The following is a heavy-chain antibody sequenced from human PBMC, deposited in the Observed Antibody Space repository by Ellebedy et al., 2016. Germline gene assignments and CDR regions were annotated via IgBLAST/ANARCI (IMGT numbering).Heavy chain of an antibody. CDR1: GGSFSNYY. CDR2: INHSGST. CDR3: ARTVGIVGATRRFIIFDY. V-gene: IGHV4-34*01. J-gene: IGHJ4*02. D-gene: IGHD1-26*01. Sequence: SETLSLTCAVYGGSFSNYYWSWIRQPPGKGLEWIGEINHSGSTNYNPSLKSRVTISVDTSKNQFSLKLSSVTAADTAVYYCARTVGIVGATRRFIIFDYWGQGTLVTVSS.